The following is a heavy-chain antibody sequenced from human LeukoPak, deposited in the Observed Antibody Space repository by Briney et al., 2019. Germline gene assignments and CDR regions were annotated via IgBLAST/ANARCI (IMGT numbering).Heavy chain of an antibody. V-gene: IGHV1-24*01. CDR1: GYTLTELS. Sequence: ASVKVSCKVSGYTLTELSMHWVRQAPGKGLEGMGGFDPEDGETIYAQKFQGRVTMTEDTSTDTAYMELSSLRSEDTAVYYWATTSGMVTYDSWGQGTLVTVSS. D-gene: IGHD4-23*01. CDR2: FDPEDGET. CDR3: ATTSGMVTYDS. J-gene: IGHJ4*02.